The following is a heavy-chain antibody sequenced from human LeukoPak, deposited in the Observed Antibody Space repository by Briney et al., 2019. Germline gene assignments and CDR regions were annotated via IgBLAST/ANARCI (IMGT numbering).Heavy chain of an antibody. J-gene: IGHJ3*02. D-gene: IGHD2-2*01. Sequence: SETLSLTCAVYGGSFSGYYWSWIRQPPGKGLEWIGEINHSGTTNYNPSLKSRVTISVDTSKNQFSLKLSSVTAADTAVYYCARRYCSSTSCYVRRKNAFDIWGQGTMVTVSS. CDR2: INHSGTT. V-gene: IGHV4-34*01. CDR1: GGSFSGYY. CDR3: ARRYCSSTSCYVRRKNAFDI.